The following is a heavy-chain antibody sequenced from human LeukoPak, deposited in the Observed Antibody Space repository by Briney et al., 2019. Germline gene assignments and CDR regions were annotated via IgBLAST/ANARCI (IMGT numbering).Heavy chain of an antibody. J-gene: IGHJ4*02. V-gene: IGHV4-34*01. D-gene: IGHD3-16*01. CDR3: ATSGGTLGPTNYFAY. Sequence: SETLSLTCAVYGESFSGYYWSWIRQPPGKGLEWIGEINHSGSTNYNPSLKSRVTISVDTSKNQFSLKLSSVAAADTAVYYCATSGGTLGPTNYFAYWGQGTLVTVSS. CDR1: GESFSGYY. CDR2: INHSGST.